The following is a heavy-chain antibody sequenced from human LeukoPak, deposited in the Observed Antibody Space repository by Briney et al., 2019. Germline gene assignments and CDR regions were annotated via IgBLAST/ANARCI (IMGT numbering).Heavy chain of an antibody. Sequence: PGGSLRLSCAASGCTFSSCGFNWVRQAPGKGREWVSSIGPPGTERYYADSVRGRFTISRDNAKNSLYLQMNSLRAEDTAVYYCAREGPAWCLGALSLYLRAPISVDAFDIWGQGTMVTVSS. CDR1: GCTFSSCG. D-gene: IGHD3-16*02. CDR3: AREGPAWCLGALSLYLRAPISVDAFDI. CDR2: IGPPGTER. V-gene: IGHV3-21*01. J-gene: IGHJ3*02.